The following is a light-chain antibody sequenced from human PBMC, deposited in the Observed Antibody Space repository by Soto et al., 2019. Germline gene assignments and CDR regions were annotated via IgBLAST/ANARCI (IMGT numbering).Light chain of an antibody. CDR2: DAS. CDR3: QQRSNWWT. Sequence: EIVFTQSPATLSLSPGERATLSCRVSQSVSSYLAWYQQKPGQAPRLLIYDASNRATGIPARFSGSGSGTDFTLTISSLEPEDFAVYYCQQRSNWWTFGQGTKVDIK. J-gene: IGKJ1*01. V-gene: IGKV3-11*01. CDR1: QSVSSY.